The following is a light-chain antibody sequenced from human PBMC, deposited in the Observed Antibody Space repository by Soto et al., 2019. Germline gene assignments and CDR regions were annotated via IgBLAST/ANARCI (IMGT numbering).Light chain of an antibody. J-gene: IGKJ4*01. CDR2: ATS. Sequence: DIQMTQSPSSLSASAGDRVTITCRASQSIASSLNWLQLKPGQAPKLLLYATSTLQTGVPSRFSGSGSGSHFTLTISSLQPEDSAVYFCQQGYSPLLTFGGGTRVEIK. V-gene: IGKV1-39*01. CDR1: QSIASS. CDR3: QQGYSPLLT.